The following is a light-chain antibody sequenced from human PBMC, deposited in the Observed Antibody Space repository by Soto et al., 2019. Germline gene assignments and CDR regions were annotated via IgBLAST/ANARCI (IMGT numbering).Light chain of an antibody. J-gene: IGKJ2*01. CDR3: QKYGSSTYT. V-gene: IGKV3-20*01. CDR1: QSVSSNH. CDR2: RAS. Sequence: EIVLTQSPRSLSLSPREAASRSCRASQSVSSNHLAWQQQKPGQAPRLLIYRASRRATGIPDRFSGSGCGTDFTLTISRLEIEDFVMYYCQKYGSSTYTFGPANKV.